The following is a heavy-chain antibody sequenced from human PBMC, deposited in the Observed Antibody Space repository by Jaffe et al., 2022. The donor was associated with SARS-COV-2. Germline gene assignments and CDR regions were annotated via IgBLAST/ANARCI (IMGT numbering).Heavy chain of an antibody. D-gene: IGHD4-17*01. Sequence: EVQLLESGGGLVQPGGSLRLSCAVSGFTFSSYAMTWVRQAPGKGLEWVSAITASGGVTYYADSVMGRFTISRDNSKNTLYLQMNSLRAEDTAIYYCATHPYGAWGQGTLVTVSP. CDR1: GFTFSSYA. J-gene: IGHJ5*02. CDR2: ITASGGVT. CDR3: ATHPYGA. V-gene: IGHV3-23*01.